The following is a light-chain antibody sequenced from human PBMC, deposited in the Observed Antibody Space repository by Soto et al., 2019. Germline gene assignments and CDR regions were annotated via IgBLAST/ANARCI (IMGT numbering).Light chain of an antibody. CDR2: GSS. CDR3: QQYGSAPPYT. Sequence: EGVLTQSPGTLSLSPGERATLSCRASENVSNNYLAWYQQKPGQAPRLLIFGSSDRAAGIPDRFSGSGSGTDFTLTIRRLEHEDFAVYYCQQYGSAPPYTFGQGTKLEIK. V-gene: IGKV3-20*01. CDR1: ENVSNNY. J-gene: IGKJ2*01.